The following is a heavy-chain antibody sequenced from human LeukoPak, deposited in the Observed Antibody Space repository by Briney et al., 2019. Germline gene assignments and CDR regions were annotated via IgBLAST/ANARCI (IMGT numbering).Heavy chain of an antibody. D-gene: IGHD3-10*01. V-gene: IGHV4-4*02. Sequence: SETLSLTCAVSGGSISSSNWWSWVRQPPGKGLEWIGEIYHSGSTNYNPSLKSRVTISVDTSKNQFSLKLSSVTAADTAVYYCARGGHLWFGEPIDYWGQGTLVTVSS. CDR1: GGSISSSNW. CDR2: IYHSGST. J-gene: IGHJ4*02. CDR3: ARGGHLWFGEPIDY.